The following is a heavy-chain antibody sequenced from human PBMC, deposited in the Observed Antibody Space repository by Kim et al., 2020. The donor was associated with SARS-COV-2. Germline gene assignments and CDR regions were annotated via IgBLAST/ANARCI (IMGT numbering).Heavy chain of an antibody. Sequence: GGSPRLSCAASGFIFSNYGMHWVRQAPGKGLEWVAVIWHDGSNKYYVDSVKGRFTISRDNFKNTLFLQMNSLRAEDTAVYYCARTSQHDAFDIWGQGTMV. V-gene: IGHV3-33*01. CDR1: GFIFSNYG. J-gene: IGHJ3*02. CDR3: ARTSQHDAFDI. CDR2: IWHDGSNK. D-gene: IGHD2-2*01.